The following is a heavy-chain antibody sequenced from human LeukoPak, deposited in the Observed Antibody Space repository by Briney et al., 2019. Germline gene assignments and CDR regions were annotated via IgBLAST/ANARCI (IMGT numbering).Heavy chain of an antibody. Sequence: GESLRISCKASGYSFTNYWISWVRRMPGKGLEWMGRIDPTDSYSNYSPSFQGDVSISADKSISSAYLQLWSLRASDTAVYYCARHGARYQYNGMDVWGQGTTVTVSS. D-gene: IGHD1-26*01. CDR3: ARHGARYQYNGMDV. CDR2: IDPTDSYS. J-gene: IGHJ6*02. V-gene: IGHV5-10-1*01. CDR1: GYSFTNYW.